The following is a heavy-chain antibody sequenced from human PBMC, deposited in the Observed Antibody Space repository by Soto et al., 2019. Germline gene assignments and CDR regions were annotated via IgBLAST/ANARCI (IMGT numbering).Heavy chain of an antibody. D-gene: IGHD3-9*01. CDR2: IVVGSGNT. J-gene: IGHJ4*02. Sequence: SVKVSCKASGFTFTSSAVQWVRQARGQRLEWIGWIVVGSGNTNYAQKFQERVTITRDMSTSTAYMELSSLRSEDTAVYYCAADLGYYDILNPSYWGQGTLVTVSS. CDR1: GFTFTSSA. CDR3: AADLGYYDILNPSY. V-gene: IGHV1-58*01.